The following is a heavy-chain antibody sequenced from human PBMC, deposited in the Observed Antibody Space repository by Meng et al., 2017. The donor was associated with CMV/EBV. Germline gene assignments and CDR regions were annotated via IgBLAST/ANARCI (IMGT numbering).Heavy chain of an antibody. J-gene: IGHJ4*02. V-gene: IGHV4-38-2*02. CDR2: IYHSGST. CDR1: GYSISSGYY. D-gene: IGHD1-7*01. CDR3: ARLELQSY. Sequence: PETLSLTCTVSGYSISSGYYWGWIRQPPGKGLEWIGSIYHSGSTYYNPSLKSRVTISVDTSTNQFSLKPSSATAADTAVYYCARLELQSYWGQGTLVTVSS.